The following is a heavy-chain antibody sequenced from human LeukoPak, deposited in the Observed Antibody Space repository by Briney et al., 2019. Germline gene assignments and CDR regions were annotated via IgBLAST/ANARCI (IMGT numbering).Heavy chain of an antibody. Sequence: PGGSLRLSCAASGFTFSSYSMNWVRQAPGKGLEWVSYISSSSSTIYYADSVKGRFTIPRDNAKNSLYLQMNSLRAEDTAVYYCASLSYYYDSSGYWGPPDAFDIWGQGTMVTVSS. CDR1: GFTFSSYS. V-gene: IGHV3-48*04. CDR2: ISSSSSTI. D-gene: IGHD3-22*01. J-gene: IGHJ3*02. CDR3: ASLSYYYDSSGYWGPPDAFDI.